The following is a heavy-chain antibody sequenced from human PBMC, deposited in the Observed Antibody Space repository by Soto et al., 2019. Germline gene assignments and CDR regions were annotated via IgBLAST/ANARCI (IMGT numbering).Heavy chain of an antibody. CDR1: GYPVTAYY. CDR2: INPATGAA. D-gene: IGHD3-3*01. Sequence: QLHLVQSGAVVKKPGASVTVSCSASGYPVTAYYMHWVRQAPGRGLEWMGGINPATGAAKYTQTCHGRVTLDRAPATSTVFKVSRGQNSEATALLFCARGGGVGVAGSAAFDMWGQGTLVTVSS. CDR3: ARGGGVGVAGSAAFDM. J-gene: IGHJ3*02. V-gene: IGHV1-2*02.